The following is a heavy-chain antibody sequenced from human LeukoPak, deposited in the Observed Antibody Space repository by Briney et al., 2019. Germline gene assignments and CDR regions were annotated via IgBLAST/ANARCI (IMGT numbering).Heavy chain of an antibody. D-gene: IGHD1-1*01. CDR3: ARNTRSTLAYDY. J-gene: IGHJ4*02. CDR2: INPNSGGT. V-gene: IGHV1-2*02. Sequence: GDSVKVSCKASGYTFTGYYLHWVRQAPGQGLEWMGWINPNSGGTNYAQKFQGRVTMTSDTSISTAYMELSRLTSDDTAVYYCARNTRSTLAYDYWGQGTLVTVSS. CDR1: GYTFTGYY.